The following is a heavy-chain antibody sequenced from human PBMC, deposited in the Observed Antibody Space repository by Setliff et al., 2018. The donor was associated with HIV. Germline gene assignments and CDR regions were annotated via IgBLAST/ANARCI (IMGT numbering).Heavy chain of an antibody. CDR2: INTYTGSP. CDR1: GYTFTSYG. V-gene: IGHV7-4-1*02. CDR3: ARDGYFYDSSGHLAYYFDY. J-gene: IGHJ4*02. Sequence: ASVKVSCKASGYTFTSYGLSWVRQAPGQGLEWMGWINTYTGSPTYAQDLTGRFLFSLDTSVSTAYLEISSLKAEDIAVYYCARDGYFYDSSGHLAYYFDYWGQGTLVTVSS. D-gene: IGHD3-22*01.